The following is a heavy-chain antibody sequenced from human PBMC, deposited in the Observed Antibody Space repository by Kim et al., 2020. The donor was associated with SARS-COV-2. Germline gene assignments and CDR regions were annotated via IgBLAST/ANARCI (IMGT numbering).Heavy chain of an antibody. CDR2: IGNSDNSI. CDR1: GFTLRNDY. V-gene: IGHV3-11*01. D-gene: IGHD3-10*01. J-gene: IGHJ4*02. Sequence: GGSLRLSCAASGFTLRNDYMSWIRQAPGKGLEWVSYIGNSDNSIIFADSVKGRFTISRDNARNSMFLQMNSLRAEDTAVYYCARARGLGPGGHVDYWGQGTLVTVSS. CDR3: ARARGLGPGGHVDY.